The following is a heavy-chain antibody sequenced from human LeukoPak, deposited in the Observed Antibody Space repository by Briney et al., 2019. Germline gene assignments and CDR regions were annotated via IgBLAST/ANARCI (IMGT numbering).Heavy chain of an antibody. J-gene: IGHJ4*02. CDR3: VKESRDFAPDS. Sequence: GGSLRLSCAASRFTFSSFGMHWVRQAPGQGLDWVSAISASGDSTYYADSVKGRFTISRDSSKNTLYLQMNSLSADDTALYYCVKESRDFAPDSWGQGTLVTVSS. CDR2: ISASGDST. V-gene: IGHV3-23*01. D-gene: IGHD3/OR15-3a*01. CDR1: RFTFSSFG.